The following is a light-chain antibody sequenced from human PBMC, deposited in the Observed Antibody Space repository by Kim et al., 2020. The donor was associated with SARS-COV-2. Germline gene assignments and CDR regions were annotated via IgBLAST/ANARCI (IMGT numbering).Light chain of an antibody. CDR2: DAS. CDR1: QSVSNSR. Sequence: PGERATLSCRASQSVSNSRLAWYQQKPGQAPRLLIYDASSRATGITDRFSGSGSGTDFTLTISRLEPDDFAVYYCQQYGASSLTFGGGTKV. J-gene: IGKJ4*01. V-gene: IGKV3-20*01. CDR3: QQYGASSLT.